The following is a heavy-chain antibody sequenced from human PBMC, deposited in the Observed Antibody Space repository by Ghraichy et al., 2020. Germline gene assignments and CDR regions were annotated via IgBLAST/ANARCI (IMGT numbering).Heavy chain of an antibody. CDR3: ARDRHYAMDV. Sequence: GGSLRLSCAVSGFTITNDWMHWVRQAPGKGLVWVSHIKSDGSGTTYADSVKGRFTISRDNAKNTLFLQMNSLRDEDTAVYYCARDRHYAMDVWGPGTTVTVCS. V-gene: IGHV3-74*01. CDR1: GFTITNDW. J-gene: IGHJ6*02. CDR2: IKSDGSGT.